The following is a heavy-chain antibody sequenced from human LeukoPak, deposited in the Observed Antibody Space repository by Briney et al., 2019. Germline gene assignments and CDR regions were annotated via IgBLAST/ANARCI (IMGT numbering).Heavy chain of an antibody. J-gene: IGHJ3*02. CDR1: GGTFSSYA. D-gene: IGHD3-10*01. CDR3: ANYYGSGSYAFDI. V-gene: IGHV1-18*01. Sequence: ASVKVSCKASGGTFSSYAISWVRQAPGQGLEWMGWISAYNGNTNYAQKLQGRVTMTTDTSTSTAYMELRSLRSDDTAVYYCANYYGSGSYAFDIWGQGTMVTVSS. CDR2: ISAYNGNT.